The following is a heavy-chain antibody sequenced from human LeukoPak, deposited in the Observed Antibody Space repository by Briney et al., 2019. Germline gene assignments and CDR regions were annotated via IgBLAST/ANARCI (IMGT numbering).Heavy chain of an antibody. CDR1: GFTFSDYA. V-gene: IGHV3-23*01. CDR3: AKDHMTSNDY. D-gene: IGHD4-11*01. Sequence: PGGSLRLSCAASGFTFSDYAMCWIRQAPGPGLEWVSTISGSATSTYYADSVKGRFTISRDNSRNTIYLQMHGLRAEDTAIYYCAKDHMTSNDYWGQGTLITVSS. J-gene: IGHJ4*02. CDR2: ISGSATST.